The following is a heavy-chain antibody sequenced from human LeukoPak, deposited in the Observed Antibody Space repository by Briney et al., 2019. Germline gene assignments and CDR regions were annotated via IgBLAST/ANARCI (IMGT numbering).Heavy chain of an antibody. V-gene: IGHV3-23*01. CDR1: GFIFSTYA. CDR2: ISGSGDST. D-gene: IGHD2-2*01. CDR3: AKDFCSSTSCRFDS. Sequence: PGGSLRLSCAASGFIFSTYAMSWVRQAPGKGLEWVSIISGSGDSTYYADSVKGRFTISRDNSKNTLHLQMNSLSAEDTAVYYCAKDFCSSTSCRFDSWGQGTLVTASS. J-gene: IGHJ4*02.